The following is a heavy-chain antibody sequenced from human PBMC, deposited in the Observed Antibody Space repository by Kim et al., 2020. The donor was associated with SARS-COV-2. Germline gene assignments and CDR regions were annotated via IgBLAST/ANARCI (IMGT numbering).Heavy chain of an antibody. CDR1: GFTFSSYE. CDR3: ARGDILTGYYRMLGRWFDP. V-gene: IGHV3-48*03. D-gene: IGHD3-9*01. CDR2: ISSSGSTI. J-gene: IGHJ5*02. Sequence: GGSLRLSCAASGFTFSSYEMNWVRQAPGKGLEWVSYISSSGSTIYYADSVKGRFTISRDNAKNSLYLQMNSLRAEDTAVYYCARGDILTGYYRMLGRWFDPWGQGTLVTVSS.